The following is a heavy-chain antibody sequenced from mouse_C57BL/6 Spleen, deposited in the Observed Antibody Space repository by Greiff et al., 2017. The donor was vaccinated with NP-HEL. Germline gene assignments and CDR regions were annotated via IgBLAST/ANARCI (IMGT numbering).Heavy chain of an antibody. J-gene: IGHJ2*01. CDR1: GYTFTSYW. V-gene: IGHV1-59*01. D-gene: IGHD2-4*01. CDR2: IDPSDSYT. CDR3: ARSPYDSYFDY. Sequence: QVQLHHPLSYLFSPGTSVKLSCKASGYTFTSYWMHWVKQRPGQGLEWIGVIDPSDSYTNYNQKFKGKATLTVDTSSSTAYMQLGSLTSEDSAVYYCARSPYDSYFDYWGQGTTLTVSS.